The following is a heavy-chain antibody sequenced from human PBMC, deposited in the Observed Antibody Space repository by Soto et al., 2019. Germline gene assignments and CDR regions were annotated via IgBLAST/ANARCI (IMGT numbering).Heavy chain of an antibody. V-gene: IGHV4-34*01. Sequence: SETLSLTCAVYGGSFSGYYWSWIRQPPGKGLEWIGEINHSGSTNYNPSLKSRVTISVDTSKNQFSLKLSSVTAADTAVYYCARGLLRRWAATTDYWGQGTLVTASS. CDR2: INHSGST. CDR3: ARGLLRRWAATTDY. D-gene: IGHD1-1*01. CDR1: GGSFSGYY. J-gene: IGHJ4*02.